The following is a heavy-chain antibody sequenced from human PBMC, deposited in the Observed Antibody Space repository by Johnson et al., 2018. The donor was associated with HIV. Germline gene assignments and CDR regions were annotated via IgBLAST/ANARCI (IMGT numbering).Heavy chain of an antibody. CDR1: GFIFSKYN. CDR3: ATISMSYYFDSSGYLYDAFVL. V-gene: IGHV3-11*01. D-gene: IGHD3-22*01. Sequence: QVQLVESGGGLVKPGGSLRLSCEVSGFIFSKYNMAWIRQAPGKGLECLSYITSSGSSVYSTDSVQGRFTITSNDSENTLRLQMKSLKTEDTALYYCATISMSYYFDSSGYLYDAFVLWGQGTVVTVSS. CDR2: ITSSGSSV. J-gene: IGHJ3*01.